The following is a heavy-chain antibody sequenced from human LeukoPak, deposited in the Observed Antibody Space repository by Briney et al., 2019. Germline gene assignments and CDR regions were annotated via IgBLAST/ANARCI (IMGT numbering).Heavy chain of an antibody. CDR1: GYTFTGYY. CDR2: INPNSGGT. D-gene: IGHD1-1*01. CDR3: ARDPGDNWNDMDY. Sequence: GASVKVSCKASGYTFTGYYMHWVRQAPGQGLEWMGRINPNSGGTNYAQKFQGRVTMTRDTSISTAYMEPSRLRSDDTAVYYCARDPGDNWNDMDYWGQGTLVTVSS. V-gene: IGHV1-2*06. J-gene: IGHJ4*02.